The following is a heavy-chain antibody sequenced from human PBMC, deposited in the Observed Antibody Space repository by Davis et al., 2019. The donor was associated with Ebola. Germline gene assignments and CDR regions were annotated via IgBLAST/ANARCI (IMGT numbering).Heavy chain of an antibody. CDR2: IRSKANSYAT. D-gene: IGHD5-18*01. V-gene: IGHV3-73*01. J-gene: IGHJ6*02. Sequence: GESLKISCAASGFTFSGSAMHWVRQASGKGLEWVGRIRSKANSYATAYAASVKGRFTISRDDSKNTAYLQMNSLKTEDTAVYYCARDSTAMASYYYYGMDVWGQGTTVTVSS. CDR3: ARDSTAMASYYYYGMDV. CDR1: GFTFSGSA.